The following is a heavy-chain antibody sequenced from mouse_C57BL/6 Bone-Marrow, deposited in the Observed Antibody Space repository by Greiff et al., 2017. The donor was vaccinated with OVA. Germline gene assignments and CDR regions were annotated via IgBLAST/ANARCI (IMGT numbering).Heavy chain of an antibody. CDR1: GYAFSSSW. J-gene: IGHJ2*01. D-gene: IGHD2-3*01. CDR2: IYPGDGDT. V-gene: IGHV1-82*01. CDR3: ARHEDGYYASYFDY. Sequence: VQVVESGPELVKPGASVKISCKASGYAFSSSWMNWVKQRPGKGLEWIGRIYPGDGDTNYNGKFTGKATMTADKSSSKAYMQLSSLTSEDSAVYFCARHEDGYYASYFDYWGQGTTLTVSS.